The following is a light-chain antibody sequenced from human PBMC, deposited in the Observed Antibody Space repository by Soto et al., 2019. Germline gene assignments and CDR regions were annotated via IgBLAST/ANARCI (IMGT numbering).Light chain of an antibody. CDR2: KAS. CDR1: QSVSSW. J-gene: IGKJ1*01. V-gene: IGKV1-5*03. Sequence: DIQITQSPSTLAASVGDRVTITCRASQSVSSWLAWYQQKPGKAPKLLIYKASSLESGVPIRFSGSGSGTEFTLTIYSLQPDDFATYYCQQYNTPAFGQGTKVDI. CDR3: QQYNTPA.